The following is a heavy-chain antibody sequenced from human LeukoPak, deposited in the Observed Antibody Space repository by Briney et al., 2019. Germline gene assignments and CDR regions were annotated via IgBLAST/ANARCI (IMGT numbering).Heavy chain of an antibody. CDR3: ARGGSGPVAIPPPNWFDP. CDR2: SNPNNGNT. J-gene: IGHJ5*02. D-gene: IGHD2-15*01. V-gene: IGHV1-18*01. CDR1: GYSSTSYG. Sequence: ASVKVSCKASGYSSTSYGISWVRQAPGQGLEWMGWSNPNNGNTNYAQKLQGRVTMTTDTSTSTAYMELRSLRSDDTAVYYCARGGSGPVAIPPPNWFDPWGQGTLVTVSS.